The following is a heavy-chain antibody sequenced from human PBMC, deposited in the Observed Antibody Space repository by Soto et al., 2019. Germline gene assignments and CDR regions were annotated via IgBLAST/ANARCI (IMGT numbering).Heavy chain of an antibody. J-gene: IGHJ3*02. CDR3: ARRAFGSSRSFDI. CDR2: ISDSGGLT. V-gene: IGHV3-23*01. Sequence: PGGSLRLSCAASGFAFSSHPMSWVRQAPERGLEWVSGISDSGGLTYNADSVKGRFTISRDNSKNTLYLQMNSLRAEDTALYYCARRAFGSSRSFDIWGQGTTVTVSS. D-gene: IGHD6-6*01. CDR1: GFAFSSHP.